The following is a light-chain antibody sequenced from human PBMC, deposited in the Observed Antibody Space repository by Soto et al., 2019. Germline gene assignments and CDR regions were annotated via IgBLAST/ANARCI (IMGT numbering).Light chain of an antibody. CDR1: SSDVGSYKL. Sequence: QSALTQPASVSGSPGQSITISCTGTSSDVGSYKLVSWYQQYPGKAPKLMIYEGSKRPSGVSNRFSGSKSGNTASLTISGLQAEDEADYYCCSYAGSTTFVFGGGTKVTVL. CDR2: EGS. J-gene: IGLJ3*02. CDR3: CSYAGSTTFV. V-gene: IGLV2-23*03.